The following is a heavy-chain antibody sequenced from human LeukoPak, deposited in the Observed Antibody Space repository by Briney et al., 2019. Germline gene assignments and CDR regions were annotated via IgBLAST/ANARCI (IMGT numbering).Heavy chain of an antibody. CDR1: GGSISSGSYY. V-gene: IGHV4-61*02. CDR3: ARDNGVAARPLYNWFDP. J-gene: IGHJ5*02. Sequence: PSETLSLTCTVSGGSISSGSYYWSWIRQPAGKGLEWIGRIYTSGSTNYNPSLKSRVTISVDTSKNQFSLKLSSVTAADTAVYYCARDNGVAARPLYNWFDPWGQGTLVTVSS. CDR2: IYTSGST. D-gene: IGHD6-6*01.